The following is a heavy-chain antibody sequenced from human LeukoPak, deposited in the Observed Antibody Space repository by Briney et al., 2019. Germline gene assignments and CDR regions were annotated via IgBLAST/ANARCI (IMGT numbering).Heavy chain of an antibody. V-gene: IGHV4-59*12. CDR1: GGSISTYY. J-gene: IGHJ4*02. CDR2: IYYSGST. Sequence: PSETLSLTCTVSGGSISTYYWSWIRQPPGKGLEWIGYIYYSGSTNYNPSLKSRVTISVDTSKNQFSLKLSSVTAADTAVYYCARGLAAAGTWWGHEVNEFDYWGQGTLVTVSS. CDR3: ARGLAAAGTWWGHEVNEFDY. D-gene: IGHD6-13*01.